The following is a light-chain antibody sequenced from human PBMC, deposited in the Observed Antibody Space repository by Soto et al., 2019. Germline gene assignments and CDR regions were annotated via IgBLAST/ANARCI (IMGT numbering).Light chain of an antibody. J-gene: IGKJ2*01. CDR3: QQYYNWPLFT. CDR1: QSVTTN. CDR2: GAS. Sequence: EMVMTQSPGTLSVSPGERATLSCRVSQSVTTNLAWYQQKPGQAHRLLIYGASTRATGVPARFSGSGSGTEFTLTISSLQSEDFAIYYCQQYYNWPLFTFGQGTRLDIK. V-gene: IGKV3-15*01.